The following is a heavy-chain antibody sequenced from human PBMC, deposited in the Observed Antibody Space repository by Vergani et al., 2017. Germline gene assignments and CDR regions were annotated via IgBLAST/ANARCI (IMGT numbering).Heavy chain of an antibody. CDR1: GASISSNSYY. D-gene: IGHD6-19*01. CDR2: IRYSGPT. V-gene: IGHV4-39*01. J-gene: IGHJ4*02. Sequence: QLQLQESGPGLVEPSETLSLTCTVSGASISSNSYYWGWVRQSPGNGLEWVGSIRYSGPTYYNLPLQSRTTISLDTSKNQFSLKVTSVTAADTAVYFCARQRPGSGWSPGDFDDWGQGILVTVSS. CDR3: ARQRPGSGWSPGDFDD.